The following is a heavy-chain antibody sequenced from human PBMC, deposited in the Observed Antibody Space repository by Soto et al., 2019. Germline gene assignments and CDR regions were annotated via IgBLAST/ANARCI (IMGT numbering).Heavy chain of an antibody. Sequence: QVQLVQSGAAETKPGYSVKVSCKASVGTFSSYAIRWVRQAPGHGLEWLGVLIPIFGTANYAQKCQGRVTITADESTSTAYMEQSSLRPEDTAVYYCARDRVQYYYDISGRGDFDIWGKGTMVTVSS. D-gene: IGHD3-22*01. CDR3: ARDRVQYYYDISGRGDFDI. J-gene: IGHJ3*02. CDR2: LIPIFGTA. V-gene: IGHV1-69*01. CDR1: VGTFSSYA.